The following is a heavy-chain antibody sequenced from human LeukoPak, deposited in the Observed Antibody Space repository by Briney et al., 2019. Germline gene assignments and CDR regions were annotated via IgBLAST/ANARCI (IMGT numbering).Heavy chain of an antibody. V-gene: IGHV6-1*01. J-gene: IGHJ4*02. CDR2: TYYRSKWYN. CDR1: GDSVPSSSAA. CDR3: ARGNSYGYIDY. Sequence: SQTLSLTCAISGDSVPSSSAAWHWIRQSPSRGLEWLGRTYYRSKWYNGYAVSVKSRITINPDTSENQFSLQLNSVTPEDTAVYYCARGNSYGYIDYWGQGTLVTVSS. D-gene: IGHD5-18*01.